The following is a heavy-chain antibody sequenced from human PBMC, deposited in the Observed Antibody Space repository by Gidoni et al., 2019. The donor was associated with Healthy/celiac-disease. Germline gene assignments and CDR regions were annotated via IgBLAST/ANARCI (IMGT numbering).Heavy chain of an antibody. J-gene: IGHJ6*03. CDR3: ARRTIWSPHMDV. CDR1: GLPFSSYW. CDR2: INSDGSST. D-gene: IGHD3-3*01. V-gene: IGHV3-74*01. Sequence: EVQLVESGGGLVQPGGYLRLPCAASGLPFSSYWMHWVRKAPGKGLVWVSRINSDGSSTSYADSVKGRFTISRDNAKNTLYLQMNSLRAEDTAVYYCARRTIWSPHMDVWGKGTTVTVSS.